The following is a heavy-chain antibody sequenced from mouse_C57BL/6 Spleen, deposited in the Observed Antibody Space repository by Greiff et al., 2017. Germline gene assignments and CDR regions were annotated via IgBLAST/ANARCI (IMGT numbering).Heavy chain of an antibody. J-gene: IGHJ2*01. V-gene: IGHV1-69*01. CDR3: ARRANWDYFDY. CDR1: GYTFTSYW. CDR2: IDPSDSYT. Sequence: QVQLQQPGAELVMPGASVKLSCKASGYTFTSYWMHWVKQRPGQGLEWIGEIDPSDSYTNYNQKFKGKSTLTVDKSSSTAYMQRSSLTSEDSAVYYCARRANWDYFDYWGQGTTLTVSS. D-gene: IGHD4-1*01.